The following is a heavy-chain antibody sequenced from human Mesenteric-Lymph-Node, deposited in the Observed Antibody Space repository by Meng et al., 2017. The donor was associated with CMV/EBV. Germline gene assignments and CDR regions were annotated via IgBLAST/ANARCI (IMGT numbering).Heavy chain of an antibody. D-gene: IGHD2-2*01. V-gene: IGHV3-9*01. J-gene: IGHJ6*02. CDR3: ARADIVVVPAASYYYYGMDV. Sequence: SLKISCAASGFTFDDYAMHWVRQAPGRGLEWVSGISWNSGTIGYADSVKGRFTISRDNAKNSLYLQMNSLRAEDTAVYYCARADIVVVPAASYYYYGMDVWGQGTTVTVSS. CDR1: GFTFDDYA. CDR2: ISWNSGTI.